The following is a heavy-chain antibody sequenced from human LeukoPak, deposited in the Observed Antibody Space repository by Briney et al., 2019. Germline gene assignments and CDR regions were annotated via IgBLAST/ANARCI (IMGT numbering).Heavy chain of an antibody. V-gene: IGHV3-48*04. Sequence: GGSLRLSCAASGFTFSSYTMNWVRQAPGKGLEWVSYISSSGGTIYYADSVKGRFIISRDNAKNSLYLQMNSPRAEDTAVYYCARVGSSSKYYYYMDVWGKGTTVTVSS. CDR1: GFTFSSYT. D-gene: IGHD2-15*01. J-gene: IGHJ6*03. CDR2: ISSSGGTI. CDR3: ARVGSSSKYYYYMDV.